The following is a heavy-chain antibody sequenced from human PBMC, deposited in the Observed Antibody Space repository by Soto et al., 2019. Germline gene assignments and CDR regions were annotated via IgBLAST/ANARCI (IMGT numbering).Heavy chain of an antibody. J-gene: IGHJ6*02. CDR1: GFSVTTNY. CDR3: AKKPPSSIQEWAFGMDV. CDR2: TFTGGST. V-gene: IGHV3-53*02. D-gene: IGHD1-26*01. Sequence: EVQLVETGGGLIQPGGSLRLSCLASGFSVTTNYIIWVRQPPGKGLEWVSTTFTGGSTHYAESVKGRFSISRDNTKNTVYLQINTLRVEDTAVYYCAKKPPSSIQEWAFGMDVWGQGTTVSVSS.